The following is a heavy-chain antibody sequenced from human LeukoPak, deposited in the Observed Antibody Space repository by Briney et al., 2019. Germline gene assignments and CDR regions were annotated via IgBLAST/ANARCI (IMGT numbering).Heavy chain of an antibody. CDR1: GFTFNIYP. V-gene: IGHV3-30*04. J-gene: IGHJ4*02. Sequence: GRSLRLSCAASGFTFNIYPMHWVRQAPGEGPEGVAVTLYDGSSTDYADSVKGRFTMSRDNAKNTLYLQMNSLRPEDTGIYYCARGNVAVARNLIDFWGQGTLVTVSS. CDR3: ARGNVAVARNLIDF. D-gene: IGHD6-19*01. CDR2: TLYDGSST.